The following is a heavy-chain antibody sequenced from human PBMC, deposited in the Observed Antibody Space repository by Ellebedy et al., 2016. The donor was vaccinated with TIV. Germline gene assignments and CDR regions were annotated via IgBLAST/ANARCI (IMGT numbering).Heavy chain of an antibody. CDR1: GYRLTSYW. CDR3: ATQEGYSGYENFDY. V-gene: IGHV5-51*01. J-gene: IGHJ4*02. Sequence: GGSLRLSCKASGYRLTSYWITWVRQMPGKGLEWMGIIYPGDSDTRYSPSFQGQVTISADKSISTAYLQWSSLKASDTAMYYCATQEGYSGYENFDYWGQGTLVTVSS. CDR2: IYPGDSDT. D-gene: IGHD5-12*01.